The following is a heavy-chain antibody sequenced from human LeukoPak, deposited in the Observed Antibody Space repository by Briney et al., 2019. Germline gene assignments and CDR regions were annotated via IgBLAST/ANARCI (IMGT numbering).Heavy chain of an antibody. D-gene: IGHD2-2*01. CDR2: IYTSGST. Sequence: PSQTLSLTCTVSGGFISSGSYYWSWIRQPAGKGLEWIGRIYTSGSTNYNPSLKSRVTISVDTSKNQFSLKLSSVTAADTAVYYCASMVVVVPVNTLYYYYYMDVWGKGTTVTVSS. CDR1: GGFISSGSYY. CDR3: ASMVVVVPVNTLYYYYYMDV. V-gene: IGHV4-61*02. J-gene: IGHJ6*03.